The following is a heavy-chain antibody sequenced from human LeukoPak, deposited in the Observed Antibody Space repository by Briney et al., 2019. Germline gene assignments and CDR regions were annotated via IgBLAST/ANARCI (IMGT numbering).Heavy chain of an antibody. CDR1: GFTFSSYA. CDR2: ISYDGSNK. V-gene: IGHV3-30-3*01. J-gene: IGHJ4*02. D-gene: IGHD2-2*01. Sequence: GGSLRLSCAASGFTFSSYAMHWVRQAPGKGLEWVAVISYDGSNKYYADSVKGRFTISRDNSKNTLYLQMNSLRAEDTAVYYCAKEAYPVVPAAPEYWGQGTLVTVSS. CDR3: AKEAYPVVPAAPEY.